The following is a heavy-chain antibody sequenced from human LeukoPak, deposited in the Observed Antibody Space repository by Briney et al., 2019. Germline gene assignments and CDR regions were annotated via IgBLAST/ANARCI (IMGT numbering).Heavy chain of an antibody. Sequence: PSETLSLTCTVSGGSISSYYWSRIRQPPGKGLEWIGYIYYSGSTNYNPSLKSRVTISVDTSKNQFSLKLSSVTAADTAVYYCARALPPGYSSSWYHLDYWGQGTLVTVSS. CDR3: ARALPPGYSSSWYHLDY. J-gene: IGHJ4*02. CDR2: IYYSGST. D-gene: IGHD6-13*01. CDR1: GGSISSYY. V-gene: IGHV4-59*01.